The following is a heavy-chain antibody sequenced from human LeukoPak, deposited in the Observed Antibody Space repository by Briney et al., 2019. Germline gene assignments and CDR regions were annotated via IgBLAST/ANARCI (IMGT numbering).Heavy chain of an antibody. CDR1: GFTFSNAW. V-gene: IGHV3-15*01. J-gene: IGHJ3*02. CDR2: IKSKTDGGTT. D-gene: IGHD2-21*02. CDR3: TTVNCGGDCYSDDAFDI. Sequence: GRSLRLSCAASGFTFSNAWMSWVRQAPGKGLEWDGRIKSKTDGGTTDYAAPVKGRFTISRDDSKNTLYLQMNSLKTEDTAVYYCTTVNCGGDCYSDDAFDIWGQGTMVTVSS.